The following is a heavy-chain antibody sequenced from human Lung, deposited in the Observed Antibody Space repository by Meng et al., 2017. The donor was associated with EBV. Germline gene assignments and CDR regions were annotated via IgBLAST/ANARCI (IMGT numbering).Heavy chain of an antibody. J-gene: IGHJ5*02. CDR1: GDSVSSDSAA. Sequence: QVQLQQSGPGLVKPSQTLSLTCAISGDSVSSDSAAWNWIRQSPSRGLEWLGRTYYRSQWYNAYAVSVKSRITINPDTSKNQFSLQLNSVTPEDSAVYFCARWAHEERWFGPWGQVTLVTVSS. D-gene: IGHD5-24*01. CDR2: TYYRSQWYN. V-gene: IGHV6-1*01. CDR3: ARWAHEERWFGP.